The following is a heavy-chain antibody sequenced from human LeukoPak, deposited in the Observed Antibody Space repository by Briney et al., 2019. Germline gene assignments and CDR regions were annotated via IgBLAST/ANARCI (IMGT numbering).Heavy chain of an antibody. CDR1: GFTFSKAW. CDR2: IKSKTGGGTT. Sequence: PGGSLRLSCAASGFTFSKAWMTWVRQAPGKGLEWVGRIKSKTGGGTTDYAAPVKGRFTISRDDSRKTLYLQMNSLKSADTAVYYCTTRRYWGQGTLVTVSS. J-gene: IGHJ4*02. V-gene: IGHV3-15*01. CDR3: TTRRY.